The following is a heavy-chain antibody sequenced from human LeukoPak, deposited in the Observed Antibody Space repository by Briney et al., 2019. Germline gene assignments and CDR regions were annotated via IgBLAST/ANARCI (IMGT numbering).Heavy chain of an antibody. CDR1: GFTFSSYS. D-gene: IGHD2-2*01. J-gene: IGHJ5*02. V-gene: IGHV3-21*04. CDR2: ISSSSSYI. CDR3: ARDSQYCSSTSCSRRFDP. Sequence: PGGSLRLSCAASGFTFSSYSMNWVRQAPGKGLEWVSSISSSSSYIYYADSVKGRFTISRDNAKNSLYLQTNSLRAEDTAVYYCARDSQYCSSTSCSRRFDPWGQGTLVTVSS.